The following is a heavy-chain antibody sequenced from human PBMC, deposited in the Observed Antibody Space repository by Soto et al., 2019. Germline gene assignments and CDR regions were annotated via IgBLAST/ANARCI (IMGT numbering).Heavy chain of an antibody. CDR1: GGSISGHH. Sequence: PSETLSLTCTVSGGSISGHHWSWFRQTPGKGPEWIGYIYSSGSTNYNSSLKSRVTMSIDTSKNQFSLKLSSVTAADSAVYFCARSSSEGSDYYQQHYWGQGTLVTVSS. CDR3: ARSSSEGSDYYQQHY. D-gene: IGHD3-22*01. V-gene: IGHV4-59*11. CDR2: IYSSGST. J-gene: IGHJ4*02.